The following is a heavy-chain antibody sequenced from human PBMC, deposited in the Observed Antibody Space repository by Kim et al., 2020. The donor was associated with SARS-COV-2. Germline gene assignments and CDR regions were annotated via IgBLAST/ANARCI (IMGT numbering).Heavy chain of an antibody. CDR3: ARVPAAGTIFGVVIKRYYGMDV. J-gene: IGHJ6*02. Sequence: ASVKVSCKASGYTFTSYDINWVRQATGQGLEWMGWMNPNSGNTGYAQKFQGRVTITRNTSISTAYMELSSLRSEDTAVYYCARVPAAGTIFGVVIKRYYGMDVWGQGTPVTVSS. V-gene: IGHV1-8*01. D-gene: IGHD3-3*01. CDR2: MNPNSGNT. CDR1: GYTFTSYD.